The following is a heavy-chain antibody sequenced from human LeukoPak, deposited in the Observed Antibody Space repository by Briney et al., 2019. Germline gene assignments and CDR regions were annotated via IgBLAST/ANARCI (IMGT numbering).Heavy chain of an antibody. Sequence: SETLSLTWTVSGASISSYYWSWIRQPPGKGLEWIGYIYYSGSTNYNPSHNSRVTISVNTSKNQFALKLSSVTAADTAVYYCARDGETAMDYWGQGTLVTVSS. CDR1: GASISSYY. J-gene: IGHJ4*02. D-gene: IGHD5-18*01. V-gene: IGHV4-59*01. CDR2: IYYSGST. CDR3: ARDGETAMDY.